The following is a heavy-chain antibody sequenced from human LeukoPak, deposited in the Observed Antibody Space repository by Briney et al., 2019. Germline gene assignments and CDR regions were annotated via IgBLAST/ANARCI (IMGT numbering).Heavy chain of an antibody. CDR3: ARAYYYDSSGYDDAFDI. J-gene: IGHJ3*02. CDR2: IYYSGST. CDR1: GGSISSGDYY. V-gene: IGHV4-61*08. Sequence: SQTLSLTCTVSGGSISSGDYYWSWIRQPPGKGLEWIGYIYYSGSTNYNPSLKSRVTISVDTSKNQFSLKLYSVTAADAAVYFCARAYYYDSSGYDDAFDIWGQGTMVTVSS. D-gene: IGHD3-22*01.